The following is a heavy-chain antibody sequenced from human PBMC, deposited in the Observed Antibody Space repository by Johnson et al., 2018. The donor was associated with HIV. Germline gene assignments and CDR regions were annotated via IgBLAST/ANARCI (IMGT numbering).Heavy chain of an antibody. CDR1: GFSFSSYG. CDR3: AKGGIQLWLTDAFDI. J-gene: IGHJ3*02. Sequence: QVQLVESGGGVVQPGGSLRLSCAASGFSFSSYGMYWVRQAPGKGLEWVAGISNDGRNKYYADSVKGRFTISRDKSKNTLYRQMNSLRAEDTAVYYCAKGGIQLWLTDAFDIWGQGTMVTVSS. CDR2: ISNDGRNK. V-gene: IGHV3-30*18. D-gene: IGHD5-18*01.